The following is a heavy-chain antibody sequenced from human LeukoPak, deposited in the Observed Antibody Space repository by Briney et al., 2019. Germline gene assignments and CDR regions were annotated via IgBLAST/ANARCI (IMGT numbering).Heavy chain of an antibody. CDR2: IYHSGST. Sequence: SETLSLTCAVSGYSISSGYYWGWIRQPPGKGLEWIGSIYHSGSTYYNPSLKSRVTISVDTSKNQFSLKLSSVTAADTAVYYCATRSDFDIWGQGTMVTVSS. V-gene: IGHV4-38-2*01. CDR1: GYSISSGYY. J-gene: IGHJ3*02. CDR3: ATRSDFDI.